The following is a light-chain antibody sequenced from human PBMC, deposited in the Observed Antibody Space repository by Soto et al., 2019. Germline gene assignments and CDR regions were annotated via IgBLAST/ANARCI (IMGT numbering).Light chain of an antibody. J-gene: IGKJ1*01. CDR1: QSVSSN. CDR2: GAS. Sequence: EIVMTQSPATLSVSPGERATLSCRASQSVSSNLAWYQQKPGQAPRLLIYGASTRATGIPARFSGSGSGTEFTLTISSLQSEDFADYYCQQYTNWPPMAFGQGTKVEIK. CDR3: QQYTNWPPMA. V-gene: IGKV3-15*01.